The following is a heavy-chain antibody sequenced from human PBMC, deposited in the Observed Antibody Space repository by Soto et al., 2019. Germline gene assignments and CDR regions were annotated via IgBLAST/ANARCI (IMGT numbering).Heavy chain of an antibody. J-gene: IGHJ1*01. CDR1: GYTFTNYG. CDR3: ARDLGSSWYPEYFQH. V-gene: IGHV1-18*01. D-gene: IGHD6-13*01. Sequence: ASVKVSCKASGYTFTNYGISWVRQAPGQGLEWMGWISAYNGNTKYAQKFQGRVTMTTDTSTSTAYMELRSLRSDDTAVYYCARDLGSSWYPEYFQHWGQGTLVTVSS. CDR2: ISAYNGNT.